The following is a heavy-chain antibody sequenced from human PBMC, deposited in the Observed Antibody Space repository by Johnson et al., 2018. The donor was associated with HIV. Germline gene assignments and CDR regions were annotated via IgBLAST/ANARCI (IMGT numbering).Heavy chain of an antibody. V-gene: IGHV3-66*02. Sequence: EVQLVESGGGLVQPGGSLRLSCAASGFTFSSYAMSWVRQAPGKGLVWVSVIYSGGSTYFTDSVRGRFTISRDNSKNTLFLQMNSLRAEDTAVYYCVRRFYDSSAFDIWGQGTLVTVSS. CDR3: VRRFYDSSAFDI. D-gene: IGHD3-22*01. J-gene: IGHJ3*02. CDR2: IYSGGST. CDR1: GFTFSSYA.